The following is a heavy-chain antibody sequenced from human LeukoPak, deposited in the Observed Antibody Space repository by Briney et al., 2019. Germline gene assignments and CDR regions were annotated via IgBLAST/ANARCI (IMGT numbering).Heavy chain of an antibody. V-gene: IGHV5-51*01. Sequence: EESLKISCKGSGYSFTSYWIGWVRQMPGKGLEWMGIIYPGDSDTRYSPSFQGQVTISADKSISTAYLQWSSLKASDTAMYYCARGWMITFGGVIVPPDAFDIWGQGTMVTVSS. CDR1: GYSFTSYW. J-gene: IGHJ3*02. D-gene: IGHD3-16*02. CDR2: IYPGDSDT. CDR3: ARGWMITFGGVIVPPDAFDI.